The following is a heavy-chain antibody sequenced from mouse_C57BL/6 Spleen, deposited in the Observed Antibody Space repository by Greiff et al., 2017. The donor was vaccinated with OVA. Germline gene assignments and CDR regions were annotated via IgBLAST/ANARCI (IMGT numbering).Heavy chain of an antibody. J-gene: IGHJ3*01. CDR2: FFPGSGST. Sequence: VQLQQSGPELVKPGASVKISCKASGYTFTDYYINWVKQRPGQGLEWIGWFFPGSGSTYYTEKFKGKATLTGEKSSSTDYMLLSSLTSEDSAVDVCARPYYYGSSFFAYWGKGTLVTVSA. D-gene: IGHD1-1*01. CDR3: ARPYYYGSSFFAY. CDR1: GYTFTDYY. V-gene: IGHV1-75*01.